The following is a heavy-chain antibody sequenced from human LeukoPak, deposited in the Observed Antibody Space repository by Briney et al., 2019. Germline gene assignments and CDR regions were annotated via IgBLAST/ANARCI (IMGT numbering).Heavy chain of an antibody. D-gene: IGHD2-15*01. V-gene: IGHV1-46*01. CDR3: ARDPYPQDIVVVVAAGGAI. Sequence: ASVKVSCKASGYTFTSYYMRWVRQAPGQGLEWMGIINPSGGSTSYAQKFQGRVTMTRDTSTSTVYMELSSLRSEDTAVYYCARDPYPQDIVVVVAAGGAIWGQGTMVTVSS. CDR2: INPSGGST. CDR1: GYTFTSYY. J-gene: IGHJ3*02.